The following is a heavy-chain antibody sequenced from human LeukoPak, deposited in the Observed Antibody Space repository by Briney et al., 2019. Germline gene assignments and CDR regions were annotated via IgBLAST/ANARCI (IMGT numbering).Heavy chain of an antibody. V-gene: IGHV3-53*01. Sequence: GGSLRLSCTVSGFTVSSNSMSWVRQAPGKGLEWVSFIYSDNTHYSDSVKGRFTISRDNAKNSLYLQMNSLRVEDTGVYYCARLRGESNYYHSGSQANFDYWGQGTLVTVSS. CDR2: IYSDNT. J-gene: IGHJ4*02. CDR3: ARLRGESNYYHSGSQANFDY. CDR1: GFTVSSNS. D-gene: IGHD3-10*01.